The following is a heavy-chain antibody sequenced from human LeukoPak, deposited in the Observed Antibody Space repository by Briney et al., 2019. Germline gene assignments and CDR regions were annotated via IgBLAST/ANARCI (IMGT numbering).Heavy chain of an antibody. CDR3: ARPGTARGFDY. CDR2: IYPGDSDT. V-gene: IGHV5-51*01. Sequence: ESLKISCKGSGYNFTNYWIGWARQMPGKGLEWMGIIYPGDSDTRYSPSFQGQVTISADRSSSTAYLQWSSLEASDTAMYYCARPGTARGFDYWGQGTLVTVSS. J-gene: IGHJ4*02. D-gene: IGHD1-14*01. CDR1: GYNFTNYW.